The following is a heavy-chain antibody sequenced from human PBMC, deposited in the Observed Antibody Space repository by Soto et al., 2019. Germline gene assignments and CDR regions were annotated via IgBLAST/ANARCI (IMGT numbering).Heavy chain of an antibody. Sequence: GGSLRLSCAASGFTFSSYAMTWVRQAPGKGLEWVSGMSGSGDSTYYADSVKGRFTISRDNSKNTVYLQMNSLRADDTALADCAEDCSVTATVYGYFDYWGQGVLVTVSS. CDR3: AEDCSVTATVYGYFDY. V-gene: IGHV3-23*01. CDR2: MSGSGDST. J-gene: IGHJ4*02. D-gene: IGHD6-25*01. CDR1: GFTFSSYA.